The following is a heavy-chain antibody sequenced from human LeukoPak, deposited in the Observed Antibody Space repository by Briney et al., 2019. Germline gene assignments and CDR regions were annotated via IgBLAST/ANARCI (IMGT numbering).Heavy chain of an antibody. CDR2: ITPNSGGT. J-gene: IGHJ4*02. D-gene: IGHD3-22*01. CDR1: GYTFNGYY. CDR3: ARGGTYYYDSSGYPSGFDY. Sequence: ASVKVSCKASGYTFNGYYMLWVRQAPGQGLEWMGRITPNSGGTNYPQKFQGRVTMTRDTSISTAYMELSRLRSDDTAVYYCARGGTYYYDSSGYPSGFDYWGQGTLVTVSS. V-gene: IGHV1-2*06.